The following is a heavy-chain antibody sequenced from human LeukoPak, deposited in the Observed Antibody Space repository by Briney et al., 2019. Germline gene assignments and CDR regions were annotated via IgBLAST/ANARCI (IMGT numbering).Heavy chain of an antibody. Sequence: SETLSLTCAVYGGSFSGYYWSWIRQPPGKGLEWIGEINHSGSTNYNPSLKSRVTISVDTSKNQFSLKLSSVTAADAAVYYCARRRWGYGSGSYDYWGQGTLVTVSS. J-gene: IGHJ4*02. CDR1: GGSFSGYY. V-gene: IGHV4-34*01. D-gene: IGHD3-10*01. CDR3: ARRRWGYGSGSYDY. CDR2: INHSGST.